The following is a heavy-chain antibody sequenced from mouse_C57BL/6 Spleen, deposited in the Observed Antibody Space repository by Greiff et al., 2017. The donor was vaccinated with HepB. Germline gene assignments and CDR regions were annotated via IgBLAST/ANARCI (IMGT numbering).Heavy chain of an antibody. V-gene: IGHV2-2*01. J-gene: IGHJ3*01. Sequence: VHLVESGPGLVQPSQSLSITCTVSGFSLTSYGVHWVRQSPGKGLEWLGVIWSGGSTDYNAAFISRLSISKDNSKSQVFFKMNSLQADDTAIYYCARSQYGNPFAYWGQGTLVTVSA. CDR2: IWSGGST. CDR1: GFSLTSYG. CDR3: ARSQYGNPFAY. D-gene: IGHD2-1*01.